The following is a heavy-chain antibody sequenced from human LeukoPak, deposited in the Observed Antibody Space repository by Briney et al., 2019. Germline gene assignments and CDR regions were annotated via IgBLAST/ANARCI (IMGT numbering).Heavy chain of an antibody. CDR1: GFTFSSYE. V-gene: IGHV3-48*03. Sequence: GGSLRLSCAASGFTFSSYEMNWVRQAPGRGLEFVSYISSSGSTIYYADSVKGRFTISRDNAKNSLYLQMNSLRAEDTAVYYCARDLLLERRYYHYYYYMDVWGKGTTVTISS. J-gene: IGHJ6*03. D-gene: IGHD1-1*01. CDR2: ISSSGSTI. CDR3: ARDLLLERRYYHYYYYMDV.